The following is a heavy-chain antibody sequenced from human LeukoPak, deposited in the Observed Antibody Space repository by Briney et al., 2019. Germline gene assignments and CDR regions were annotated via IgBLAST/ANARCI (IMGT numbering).Heavy chain of an antibody. CDR3: AKDRDYYDSSGPASDY. CDR2: ISGSGGNT. Sequence: GGSLRLSCAASGFTFSSYAMSWVRQAPGKGLEWVSAISGSGGNTYYADSVKGRFTISRDNSKNTLYLQMNSLRAEDTAVYYCAKDRDYYDSSGPASDYWGQGTLVTVSS. V-gene: IGHV3-23*01. D-gene: IGHD3-22*01. J-gene: IGHJ4*02. CDR1: GFTFSSYA.